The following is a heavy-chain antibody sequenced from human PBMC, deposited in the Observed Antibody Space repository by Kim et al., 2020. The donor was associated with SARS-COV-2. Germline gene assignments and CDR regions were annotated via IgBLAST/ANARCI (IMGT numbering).Heavy chain of an antibody. CDR3: ARVGSGTYYDILTGYYYFCGMDV. J-gene: IGHJ6*04. V-gene: IGHV3-30*04. CDR1: GFTFSSYA. D-gene: IGHD3-9*01. Sequence: GGSLRLSCAASGFTFSSYAMHWVRQAPGKGLEWVAVISYDGSNKYYADSVKGRFTISRDNTKNTLCLQMNSLRAEDTAVYYCARVGSGTYYDILTGYYYFCGMDVWGKGNAVTVSS. CDR2: ISYDGSNK.